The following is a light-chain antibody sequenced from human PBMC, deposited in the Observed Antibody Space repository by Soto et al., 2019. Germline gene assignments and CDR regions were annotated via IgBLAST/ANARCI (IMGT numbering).Light chain of an antibody. V-gene: IGKV3-15*01. Sequence: EIVMTQSPATLSVSPGERATLSCRASQSVSSNLAWYQQKPGQAPRLLIYGASTRATGIPARFSGSGSGTEFTLTISSLQSEDFAVYYWQQYHNCPLTFGGGTKVAIK. CDR3: QQYHNCPLT. CDR1: QSVSSN. J-gene: IGKJ4*01. CDR2: GAS.